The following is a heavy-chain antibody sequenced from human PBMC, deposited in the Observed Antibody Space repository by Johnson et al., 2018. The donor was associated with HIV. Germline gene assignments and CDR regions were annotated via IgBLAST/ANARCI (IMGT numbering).Heavy chain of an antibody. CDR1: GFTFSSYW. CDR2: IKQDGSEK. J-gene: IGHJ3*02. Sequence: VRLVESGGGLVQPGGSLRLSCAASGFTFSSYWMNWVRQAPGKGLEWVASIKQDGSEKYYVDSVKGRFTISRDNSKNTLYLQMNSLRAEDAAVYYCASKIVVVPGGVGTFDIWGQGTKVTVSS. V-gene: IGHV3-7*03. CDR3: ASKIVVVPGGVGTFDI. D-gene: IGHD3-22*01.